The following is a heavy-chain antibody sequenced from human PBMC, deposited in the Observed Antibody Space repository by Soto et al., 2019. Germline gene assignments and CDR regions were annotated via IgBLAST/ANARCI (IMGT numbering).Heavy chain of an antibody. CDR2: ISGHNGKT. CDR1: GYTFINHG. Sequence: QVQLVQSGGEVKKPGASVKVSCKASGYTFINHGISWVRQAPGQGLEWMGWISGHNGKTNYAQKFQGRVTMTTDTSTSTAFMELRSLRSDATDVYYCARDSYPLAYFFDYWGQGTLVSVSS. J-gene: IGHJ4*02. CDR3: ARDSYPLAYFFDY. V-gene: IGHV1-18*04.